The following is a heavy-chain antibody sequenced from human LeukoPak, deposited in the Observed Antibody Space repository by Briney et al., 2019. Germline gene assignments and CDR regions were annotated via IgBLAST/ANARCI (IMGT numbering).Heavy chain of an antibody. CDR3: ARGPYYYDSSGYSYNNWFDP. CDR1: GGSISSGGYY. D-gene: IGHD3-22*01. CDR2: IYYGGST. V-gene: IGHV4-31*03. Sequence: PSQTLSLTCTVSGGSISSGGYYWSWIRQHPGKGLEWIGYIYYGGSTYYNPSLKSRVTISVDTSKNQFSLELSSVTAADTAVYYCARGPYYYDSSGYSYNNWFDPWGQGTLVTVSS. J-gene: IGHJ5*02.